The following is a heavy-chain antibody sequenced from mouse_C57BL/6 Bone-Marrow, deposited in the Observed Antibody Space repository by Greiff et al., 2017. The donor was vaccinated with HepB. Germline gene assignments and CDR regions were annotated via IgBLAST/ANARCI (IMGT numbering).Heavy chain of an antibody. D-gene: IGHD1-1*01. CDR1: GFTFSSYA. CDR2: ISDGGSYT. Sequence: EVKLVESGGGLVKPGGSLKLSCAASGFTFSSYAMSWVRQTPEKRLEWVATISDGGSYTYYPDNVKGRFTISRDNAKNNLYLQMSHLKSEDTAMYYCARDRALYYYGSSYDYAMDYWGQGTSVTVSS. J-gene: IGHJ4*01. CDR3: ARDRALYYYGSSYDYAMDY. V-gene: IGHV5-4*01.